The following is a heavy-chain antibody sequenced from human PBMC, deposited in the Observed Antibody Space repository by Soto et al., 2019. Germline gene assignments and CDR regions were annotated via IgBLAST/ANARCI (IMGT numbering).Heavy chain of an antibody. CDR2: IIPIFGTA. J-gene: IGHJ4*02. V-gene: IGHV1-69*05. CDR3: ARDCTETESFDY. Sequence: SVKVSCKASGGTFSSYAISWVRQAPGQGLEWMGGIIPIFGTANYAQKFQGRVTMTTDTSTSTVYMELSSLRSEDTAVYYCARDCTETESFDYWGQGTLVTVSS. CDR1: GGTFSSYA. D-gene: IGHD1-1*01.